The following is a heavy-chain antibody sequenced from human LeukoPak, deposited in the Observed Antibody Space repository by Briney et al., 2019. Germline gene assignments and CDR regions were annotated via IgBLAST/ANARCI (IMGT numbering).Heavy chain of an antibody. V-gene: IGHV3-30*18. CDR1: GFTFSSYG. CDR3: AKSVGATDDY. CDR2: ISYDGSNK. J-gene: IGHJ4*02. Sequence: GGSLRLSYAASGFTFSSYGMHWVRQAPGKGLEWVAVISYDGSNKYYADSVKGRFTISRDNSKNTLYLQMNSLRAEDTAVYYCAKSVGATDDYWGQGTLVTVSS. D-gene: IGHD1-26*01.